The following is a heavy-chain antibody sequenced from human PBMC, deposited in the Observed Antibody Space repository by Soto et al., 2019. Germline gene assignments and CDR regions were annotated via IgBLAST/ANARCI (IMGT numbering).Heavy chain of an antibody. CDR1: GFTFSSYV. CDR3: AKDEVTPYYYYGMDV. V-gene: IGHV3-23*01. J-gene: IGHJ6*02. D-gene: IGHD5-18*01. Sequence: VQLLESGGDLVQPGGSLRLSCAASGFTFSSYVMNWVRQAPGKGLEWVSAISGSGGSTYYADSVKGRFTISRDNSKNTLYLQMNSLRAEDTAVYYCAKDEVTPYYYYGMDVWGQGTTVTVSS. CDR2: ISGSGGST.